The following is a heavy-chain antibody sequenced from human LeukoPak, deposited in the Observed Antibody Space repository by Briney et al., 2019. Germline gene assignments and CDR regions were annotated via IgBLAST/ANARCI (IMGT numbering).Heavy chain of an antibody. D-gene: IGHD6-19*01. CDR3: ARDYGGSGSLQYLDY. CDR1: GGSIRSYF. J-gene: IGHJ4*02. V-gene: IGHV4-59*01. CDR2: IYYSGNT. Sequence: PSETLSLTCTVSGGSIRSYFWNWIRQPPGKGLEWFGYIYYSGNTNYNPSLKSRVTISVDTSKKQFSLKLTSVTAADTAVYFCARDYGGSGSLQYLDYWGQGISVTVSS.